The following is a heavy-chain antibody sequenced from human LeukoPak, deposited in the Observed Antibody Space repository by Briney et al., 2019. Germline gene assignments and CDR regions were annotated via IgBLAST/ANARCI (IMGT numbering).Heavy chain of an antibody. CDR2: IYYSGST. D-gene: IGHD6-13*01. CDR1: GGSISSYY. J-gene: IGHJ4*02. CDR3: ARASSSWSRYFDH. V-gene: IGHV4-59*01. Sequence: SETLSLTCTVSGGSISSYYWSWIRQPPGKGLEWIGYIYYSGSTNYNPSLKSRVTISVDTSKNQFSLKLSSVTAADTAVYYCARASSSWSRYFDHWGQGTLVTVSS.